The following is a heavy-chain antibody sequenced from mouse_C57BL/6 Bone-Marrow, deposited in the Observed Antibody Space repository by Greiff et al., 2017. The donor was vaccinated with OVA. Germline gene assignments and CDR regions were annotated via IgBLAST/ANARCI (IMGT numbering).Heavy chain of an antibody. CDR3: TSAAYYSNYGGFYFDY. Sequence: EVQLVESGEGLVKPGGSLKLSCAASGFTFSSYAMSWVRQTPEKRLEWVAYISSGGDYIYYADTVKGRFTISRDNARNTLYLQMSSLKSEDTAMYYCTSAAYYSNYGGFYFDYWGQGTTLTVSS. CDR1: GFTFSSYA. J-gene: IGHJ2*01. V-gene: IGHV5-9-1*02. CDR2: ISSGGDYI. D-gene: IGHD2-5*01.